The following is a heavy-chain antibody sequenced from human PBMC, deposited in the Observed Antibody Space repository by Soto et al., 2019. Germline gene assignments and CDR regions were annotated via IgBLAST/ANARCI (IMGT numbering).Heavy chain of an antibody. V-gene: IGHV4-34*01. CDR2: INHSGST. D-gene: IGHD3-22*01. CDR3: ARGHSSGYYNYFDY. CDR1: GGSFSGYY. Sequence: SETLSLTCAVYGGSFSGYYWSWIRQPPGKGLGWIGEINHSGSTNYNPSLKSRVTISVDTSKNQFSLKLSSVTAADTAVYYCARGHSSGYYNYFDYWGQGTLVTVSS. J-gene: IGHJ4*02.